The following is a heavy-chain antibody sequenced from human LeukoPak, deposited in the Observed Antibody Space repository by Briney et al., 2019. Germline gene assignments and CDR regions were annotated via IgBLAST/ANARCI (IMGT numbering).Heavy chain of an antibody. J-gene: IGHJ5*02. CDR2: IGSSDANT. CDR3: VKDHLVRGVMAS. CDR1: RITFSNFA. D-gene: IGHD3-10*01. Sequence: GGSLRLSCAASRITFSNFALSWVRQAPGRGLEWVSSIGSSDANTFYADPVKGRFTISRDVSKNTLYLQMHSLRTEDTAMYYCVKDHLVRGVMASWGQGTLVSVS. V-gene: IGHV3-23*01.